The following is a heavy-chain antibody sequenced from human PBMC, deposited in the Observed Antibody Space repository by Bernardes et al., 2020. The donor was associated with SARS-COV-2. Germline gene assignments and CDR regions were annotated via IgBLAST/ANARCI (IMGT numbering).Heavy chain of an antibody. D-gene: IGHD2-21*01. Sequence: TLSLTCTVSGASISTYAWSWIRQSPGKGLEWIGYIYYSGSTNYNPSLKSRVSMSVDTSRNQFSLRLTSVTAADTAVYYCAGTRPTYFDLWGRGTLVTVSS. CDR2: IYYSGST. V-gene: IGHV4-59*01. J-gene: IGHJ2*01. CDR3: AGTRPTYFDL. CDR1: GASISTYA.